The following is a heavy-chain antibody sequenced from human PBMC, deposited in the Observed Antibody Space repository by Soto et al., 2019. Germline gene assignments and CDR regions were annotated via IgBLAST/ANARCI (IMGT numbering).Heavy chain of an antibody. CDR2: VISLFGTA. CDR3: AREVGYGDFSAALLD. D-gene: IGHD4-17*01. Sequence: SVKVSCKASGGTFSSHSINWVRQAPGQGLEWMGGVISLFGTANYAHNFKGRVTITADQSTSTAYMELNSLRSDDTAVYYCAREVGYGDFSAALLDWGQGTLVTVSS. J-gene: IGHJ4*02. CDR1: GGTFSSHS. V-gene: IGHV1-69*13.